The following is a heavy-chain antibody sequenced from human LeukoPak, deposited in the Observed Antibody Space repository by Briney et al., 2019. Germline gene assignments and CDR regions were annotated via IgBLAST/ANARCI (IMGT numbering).Heavy chain of an antibody. J-gene: IGHJ4*02. CDR1: GFTFSTYA. D-gene: IGHD6-19*01. V-gene: IGHV3-23*01. CDR2: ISGNGGST. CDR3: AKGIAVAGLYYFDY. Sequence: GGSLRLSCAASGFTFSTYAMNWLRQAPGKGLELVSIISGNGGSTYYADSVKGRFTISRDNSKNTLYLQMNGLRAEDTAVYYCAKGIAVAGLYYFDYWGQGTLVTVSS.